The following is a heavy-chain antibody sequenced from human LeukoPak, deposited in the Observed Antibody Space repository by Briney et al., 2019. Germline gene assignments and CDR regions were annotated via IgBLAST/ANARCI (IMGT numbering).Heavy chain of an antibody. CDR2: ISAYNGNT. Sequence: ASVTVSCKASGYAFTSYGISWVRQAPGQGLEWMGWISAYNGNTNYAQKLQGRVTMTTDTSTSTAYMELRSLRSDDTAVYYCARDLSYSSSWNWFDPWGQGTLVTVSS. D-gene: IGHD6-13*01. J-gene: IGHJ5*02. CDR1: GYAFTSYG. V-gene: IGHV1-18*01. CDR3: ARDLSYSSSWNWFDP.